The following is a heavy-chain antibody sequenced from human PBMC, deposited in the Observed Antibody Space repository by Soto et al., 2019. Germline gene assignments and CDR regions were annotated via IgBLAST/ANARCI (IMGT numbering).Heavy chain of an antibody. CDR2: ITQDGSDE. CDR3: ARESASAADRYYYYGMDV. Sequence: GGSLRLSCAPSGFTLNSYWMRWVRQAPGKGLEWVATITQDGSDEYYVDSVKGRFTISRDNTKNSLYLQMNSLRAEDTAVYYCARESASAADRYYYYGMDVWGQGTTVTVSS. CDR1: GFTLNSYW. J-gene: IGHJ6*02. D-gene: IGHD6-13*01. V-gene: IGHV3-7*01.